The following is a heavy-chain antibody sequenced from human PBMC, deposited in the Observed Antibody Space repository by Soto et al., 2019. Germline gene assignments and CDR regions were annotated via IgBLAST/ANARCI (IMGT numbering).Heavy chain of an antibody. V-gene: IGHV4-30-4*01. CDR3: ARVSYYYDSSGYYHY. D-gene: IGHD3-22*01. J-gene: IGHJ4*02. CDR2: IYYSGST. CDR1: GGSISSGDYY. Sequence: SETLSLTCTVSGGSISSGDYYWSWIRQPPGKGLEWIGYIYYSGSTYYNPSLKSRVTISVDTSRNQFSLKLSSVTAADTAVYYCARVSYYYDSSGYYHYWGQRTLVTVSS.